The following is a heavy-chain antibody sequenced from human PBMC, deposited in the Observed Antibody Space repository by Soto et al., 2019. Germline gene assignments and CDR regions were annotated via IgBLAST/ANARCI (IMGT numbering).Heavy chain of an antibody. CDR2: ISSSSSTI. CDR1: EFIFSSYS. J-gene: IGHJ4*02. D-gene: IGHD3-9*01. CDR3: ARDYYDILTGYYLIDY. V-gene: IGHV3-48*02. Sequence: GSLRLSCAASEFIFSSYSMNWVRQAPGKGLEWVSYISSSSSTIYYADSVKGRFTISRDNAKNSLYLQMNSLRDEDTAVYYCARDYYDILTGYYLIDYWGQGTLVTV.